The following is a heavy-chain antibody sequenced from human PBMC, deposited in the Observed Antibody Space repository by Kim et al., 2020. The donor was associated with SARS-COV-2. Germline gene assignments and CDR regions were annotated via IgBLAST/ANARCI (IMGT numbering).Heavy chain of an antibody. V-gene: IGHV1-18*01. CDR3: ARLWGYGSGSYYLDY. CDR2: ISAYNGNT. D-gene: IGHD3-10*01. Sequence: ASVKVSCKASGYTFTSYGISWVRQAPGQGLEWMGWISAYNGNTNYAQKLQGRVTMTTDTSTSTAYMELRSLRSDDTAVYYCARLWGYGSGSYYLDYWGQGTLVTVSS. CDR1: GYTFTSYG. J-gene: IGHJ4*02.